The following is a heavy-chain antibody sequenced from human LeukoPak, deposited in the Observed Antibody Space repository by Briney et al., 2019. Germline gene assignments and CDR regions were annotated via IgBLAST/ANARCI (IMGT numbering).Heavy chain of an antibody. J-gene: IGHJ4*02. CDR1: GYSISSGYY. V-gene: IGHV4-38-2*02. CDR3: ARGAYDSSGSFDY. CDR2: IYRSGST. Sequence: SETLSLTCTVSGYSISSGYYWGWIRQPPGKGLEWIGSIYRSGSTYYNPSLKSRVTISVDTSKNQFSLKLSSVTAADTAVYYCARGAYDSSGSFDYWGQGTLVTVSS. D-gene: IGHD3-22*01.